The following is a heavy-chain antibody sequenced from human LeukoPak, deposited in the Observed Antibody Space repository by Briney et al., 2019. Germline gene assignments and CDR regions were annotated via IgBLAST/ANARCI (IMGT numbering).Heavy chain of an antibody. D-gene: IGHD3-22*01. J-gene: IGHJ4*02. V-gene: IGHV1-46*01. CDR2: INPSGGST. Sequence: ASVKVSCKASGYTFTNYYIHWVRQAPGQGLEWMGSINPSGGSTSYAQKFQGRVTMTRDMSTSTVYMELSSLRSEDTAVYYCARDGRFSGYYYAPDYWGQGTLVTVSS. CDR1: GYTFTNYY. CDR3: ARDGRFSGYYYAPDY.